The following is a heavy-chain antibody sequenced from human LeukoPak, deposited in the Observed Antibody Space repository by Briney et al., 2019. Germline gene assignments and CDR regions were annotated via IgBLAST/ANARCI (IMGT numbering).Heavy chain of an antibody. D-gene: IGHD3-3*01. V-gene: IGHV4-31*03. CDR3: ARGRNTIFGVVIDNWFDP. CDR2: IYYSGST. Sequence: SETLSLTCTVSGGSISSGGYYWSWIRQHPGKGLEWIGYIYYSGSTYYNPSLKSRVTISVDTSKNQFSLKLSSVTAADTAVYYCARGRNTIFGVVIDNWFDPWGQGTLVTVSS. CDR1: GGSISSGGYY. J-gene: IGHJ5*02.